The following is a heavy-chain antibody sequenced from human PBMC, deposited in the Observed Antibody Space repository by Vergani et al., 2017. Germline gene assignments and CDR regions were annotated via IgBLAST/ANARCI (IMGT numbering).Heavy chain of an antibody. J-gene: IGHJ2*01. V-gene: IGHV4-39*01. CDR2: IYNSGNG. CDR3: ASGKYYSDSTSHFSVRYFDV. D-gene: IGHD3-16*01. Sequence: QMQLQESGPGLVKASETLSLTCTVSGDSIISRSYYWGWIRQPPGKGLEWIGSIYNSGNGDSSSSLKSRVTISAATSKNQFSLRLTSVTAADTAVYYCASGKYYSDSTSHFSVRYFDVWGRGTLVTVPS. CDR1: GDSIISRSYY.